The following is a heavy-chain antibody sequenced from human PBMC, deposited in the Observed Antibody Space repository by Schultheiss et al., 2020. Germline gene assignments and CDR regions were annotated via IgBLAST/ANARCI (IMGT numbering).Heavy chain of an antibody. Sequence: ASVKVSCKASGYTFTSYDINWVRQATGQGLERMGWMNPNSGNTGYAQKFQGRVTMTRNTSISTAYMELSSLRSEDTAVYYCARDRSGSYSIYYYYYGMDVWGQGTTVTVSS. CDR1: GYTFTSYD. CDR2: MNPNSGNT. J-gene: IGHJ6*02. V-gene: IGHV1-8*01. CDR3: ARDRSGSYSIYYYYYGMDV. D-gene: IGHD1-26*01.